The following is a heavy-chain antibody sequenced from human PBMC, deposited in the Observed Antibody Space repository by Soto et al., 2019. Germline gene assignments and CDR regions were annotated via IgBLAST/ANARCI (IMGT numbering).Heavy chain of an antibody. Sequence: GASVKVSFKASGYAFTSYYMHWVRQAPGQGLEWMGIINPSGGSTIYAQKFQGRVTMTRDTSTSTVYMELSSLRSEDTAVYYCARKKIDDLGSGYSLGYWGQGTLVTVSS. CDR2: INPSGGST. CDR3: ARKKIDDLGSGYSLGY. J-gene: IGHJ4*02. D-gene: IGHD3-3*01. V-gene: IGHV1-46*01. CDR1: GYAFTSYY.